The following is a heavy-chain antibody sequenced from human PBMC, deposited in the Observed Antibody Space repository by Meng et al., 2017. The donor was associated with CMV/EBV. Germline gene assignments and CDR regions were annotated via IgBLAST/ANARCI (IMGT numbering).Heavy chain of an antibody. CDR2: IYWNDDK. CDR1: GFSLSTSGVG. Sequence: SGPTLVKPTHTLTLTCTFSGFSLSTSGVGVGWIRQPPGKALEWLALIYWNDDKRYSPSLKSRLTITKDTSKNQVVLTMTNMDPVDTATYYCAHRRQHLQGRGFDYWGQGTLVTVSS. V-gene: IGHV2-5*01. D-gene: IGHD3-10*01. J-gene: IGHJ4*02. CDR3: AHRRQHLQGRGFDY.